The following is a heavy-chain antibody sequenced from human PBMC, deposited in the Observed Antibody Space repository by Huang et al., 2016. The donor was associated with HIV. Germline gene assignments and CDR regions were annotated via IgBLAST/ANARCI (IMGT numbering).Heavy chain of an antibody. CDR3: ARDYYDSRGYDIHAVVDY. J-gene: IGHJ4*02. V-gene: IGHV7-4-1*02. CDR1: GYTFTRYA. D-gene: IGHD3-22*01. Sequence: QVQLVQSGSELRKPGASVKVSCQASGYTFTRYAMNWVRRAPGQGLEWMGWSNTNTGNPTYAQAVTGRFVLSLDTSVSTAYLQISSLEAEDTAVYYCARDYYDSRGYDIHAVVDYWGQGTLVTVSS. CDR2: SNTNTGNP.